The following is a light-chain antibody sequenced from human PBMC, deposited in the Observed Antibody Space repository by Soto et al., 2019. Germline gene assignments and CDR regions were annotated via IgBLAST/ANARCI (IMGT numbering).Light chain of an antibody. CDR2: GAS. CDR1: EDIDTS. Sequence: DIQMTQSPSTLSVSLGDRITITCRASEDIDTSLAWFQQRPGKAPKVLIAGASGLMNGVPSTFSGSGSGTEFALTISSVQPDDFATYFCQHYDTFSWTFDQGTK. V-gene: IGKV1-5*01. CDR3: QHYDTFSWT. J-gene: IGKJ1*01.